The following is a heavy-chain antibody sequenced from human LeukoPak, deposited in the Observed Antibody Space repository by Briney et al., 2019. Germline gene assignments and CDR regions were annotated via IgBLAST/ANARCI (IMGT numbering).Heavy chain of an antibody. D-gene: IGHD1-7*01. CDR2: INHSGST. Sequence: SETLSLTCAVYGGSFSGYYWSWIRQPPGKGLEWIGEINHSGSTNYNPSLKSRVTISVDTSRNQFSLKLSSVTAADTAVYYCAREAGTLYYYYYMDVWGKGTTVTVSS. V-gene: IGHV4-34*01. J-gene: IGHJ6*03. CDR1: GGSFSGYY. CDR3: AREAGTLYYYYYMDV.